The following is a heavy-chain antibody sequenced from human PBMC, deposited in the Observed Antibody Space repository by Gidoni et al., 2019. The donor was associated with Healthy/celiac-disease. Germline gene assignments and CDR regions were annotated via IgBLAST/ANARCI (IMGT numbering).Heavy chain of an antibody. CDR3: AKDPGSLSYYYMDV. V-gene: IGHV3-23*01. J-gene: IGHJ6*03. CDR1: GFIFNRYV. CDR2: ITASGGDT. Sequence: EVQLLESGGALVQPGGSLRLSFSASGFIFNRYVMSWVRQAPGKGLEWVSSITASGGDTYYADSVKGRFTVSRDNSKNTLYLQMSGLRAEDTALYYCAKDPGSLSYYYMDVWGKGTAVTVSS.